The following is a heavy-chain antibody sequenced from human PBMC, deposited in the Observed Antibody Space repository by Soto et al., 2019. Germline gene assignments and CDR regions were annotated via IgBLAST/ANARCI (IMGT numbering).Heavy chain of an antibody. D-gene: IGHD6-13*01. Sequence: PGGSLRLSCAASGFTFSSYSMNWVRQAPGKGLEWVSSISSSSSYIYYADSVKGRFTISRDNAKNSLYLQMNSLRAEDTAVYYCARDPTRRKSGYSSSWTDYWGQGTLVTVSS. CDR2: ISSSSSYI. V-gene: IGHV3-21*01. CDR1: GFTFSSYS. J-gene: IGHJ4*02. CDR3: ARDPTRRKSGYSSSWTDY.